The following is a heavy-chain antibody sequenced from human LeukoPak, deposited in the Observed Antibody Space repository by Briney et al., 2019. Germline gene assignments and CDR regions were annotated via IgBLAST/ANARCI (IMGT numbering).Heavy chain of an antibody. CDR3: ARDAVYSYGYGFDY. CDR2: IYSGGST. D-gene: IGHD5-18*01. Sequence: PGGSLRLSCAASGFTVSSTYMSWVRQAPGKGLEWVSVIYSGGSTYYAGSVKGRFTLSSDNSKNTLYLQMNSLRAEDTAVYYCARDAVYSYGYGFDYWGQGSLVTVSS. V-gene: IGHV3-66*01. J-gene: IGHJ4*02. CDR1: GFTVSSTY.